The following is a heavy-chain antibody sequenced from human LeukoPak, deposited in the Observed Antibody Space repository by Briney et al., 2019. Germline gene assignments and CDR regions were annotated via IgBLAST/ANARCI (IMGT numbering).Heavy chain of an antibody. V-gene: IGHV3-49*04. CDR1: GFTFGDYA. D-gene: IGHD6-13*01. J-gene: IGHJ4*02. CDR2: IRGNGSGGTT. Sequence: PGGSLRLSCTASGFTFGDYAMNWVRQAPGKGLEWVGFIRGNGSGGTTEYAASVKGRFTISRDDSKSIAYLQMNSLKTEDTAVYYCTGLPNSSWSTGVDYWGQGTLVTVSS. CDR3: TGLPNSSWSTGVDY.